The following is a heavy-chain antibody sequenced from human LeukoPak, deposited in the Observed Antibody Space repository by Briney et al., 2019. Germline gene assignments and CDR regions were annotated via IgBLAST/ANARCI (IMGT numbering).Heavy chain of an antibody. CDR1: VFTFSSSA. CDR3: AKGGPEHGGYLDY. CDR2: IRGSGGNT. Sequence: PGGSLRLSCAASVFTFSSSAITWGRQAPGKGLEWVSGIRGSGGNTYYADSVKGRFTISRDNSKNTLYLQMNSLRAEDTAVYYCAKGGPEHGGYLDYWGQGTLVTVSS. D-gene: IGHD2-15*01. V-gene: IGHV3-23*01. J-gene: IGHJ4*02.